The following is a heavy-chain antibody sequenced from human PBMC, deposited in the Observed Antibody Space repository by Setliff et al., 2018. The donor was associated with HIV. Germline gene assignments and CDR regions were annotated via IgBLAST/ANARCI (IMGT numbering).Heavy chain of an antibody. Sequence: SETLSLTCTVSGGSISNYYWSWIRQPPGKGLEWIGYIYPIGSPDFPSGNTVYNPSFRSRVTLSLDTSKNQFSLKLTSVTAADTAVYYCAGEGTHIRWQVEDSFHIWGEGTMVTVS. V-gene: IGHV4-4*08. CDR1: GGSISNYY. J-gene: IGHJ3*02. CDR2: IYPIGSPDFPSGNT. D-gene: IGHD2-2*01. CDR3: AGEGTHIRWQVEDSFHI.